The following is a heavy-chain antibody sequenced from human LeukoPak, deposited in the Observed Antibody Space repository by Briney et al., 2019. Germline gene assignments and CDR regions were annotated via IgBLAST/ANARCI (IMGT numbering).Heavy chain of an antibody. V-gene: IGHV3-48*03. Sequence: PGGSLRLSCAASGFTFSRYEMNWVRQATGKGLEWVSYIGSSGTAIYYADSVKGRFSISRDNAKNSLYLQMNSLRAEDTAVYYCARGGSGYDAFDIWGQGTMVTVSS. D-gene: IGHD3-10*01. CDR1: GFTFSRYE. J-gene: IGHJ3*02. CDR3: ARGGSGYDAFDI. CDR2: IGSSGTAI.